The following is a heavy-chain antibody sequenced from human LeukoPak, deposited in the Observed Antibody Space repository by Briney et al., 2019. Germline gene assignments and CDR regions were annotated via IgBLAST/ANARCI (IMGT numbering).Heavy chain of an antibody. D-gene: IGHD4-11*01. Sequence: GGSLGLSCAASEFTFSNYALHWVRQAPGKGLQWVAVISYDGNTIHYADSVKGRFTISRDTSKNTLYLQMNSLRAEDTAIYYCARSGGLQKFDYWGQGTLVTVSS. J-gene: IGHJ4*02. V-gene: IGHV3-30-3*01. CDR3: ARSGGLQKFDY. CDR1: EFTFSNYA. CDR2: ISYDGNTI.